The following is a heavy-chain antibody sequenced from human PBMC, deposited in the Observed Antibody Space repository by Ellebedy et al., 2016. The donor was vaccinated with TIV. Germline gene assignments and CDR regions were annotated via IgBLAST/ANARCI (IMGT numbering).Heavy chain of an antibody. CDR2: ISSSGGTT. CDR1: GFSFSRYS. CDR3: ARDLELGGYTSAWNGDR. D-gene: IGHD1-1*01. Sequence: GESLKISCAASGFSFSRYSMNWVRQAPGKGLGWVSYISSSGGTTYYADSVKGRCTISRDNGKNSLSLQMNSLRAEDTAVYYCARDLELGGYTSAWNGDRWGQGTLVNVSS. J-gene: IGHJ5*02. V-gene: IGHV3-48*01.